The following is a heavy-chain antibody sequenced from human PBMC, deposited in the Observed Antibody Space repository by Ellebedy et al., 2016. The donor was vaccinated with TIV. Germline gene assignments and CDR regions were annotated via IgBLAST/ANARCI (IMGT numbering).Heavy chain of an antibody. J-gene: IGHJ5*02. D-gene: IGHD2-2*01. CDR2: INHSGST. CDR1: GGSFSGYY. CDR3: ARGRSYCSSTSCYEGWFNP. Sequence: GSLRLXCAVYGGSFSGYYWSWIRQPPGKGLEWIGEINHSGSTNYNPSLKSRVTISVDTSKNQFSLKLSSVTAADTAVYYCARGRSYCSSTSCYEGWFNPWGQGTLVTVSS. V-gene: IGHV4-34*01.